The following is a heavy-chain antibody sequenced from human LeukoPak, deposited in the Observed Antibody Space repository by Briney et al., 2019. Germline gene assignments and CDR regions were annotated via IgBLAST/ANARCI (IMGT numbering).Heavy chain of an antibody. CDR2: MKQDGSEK. D-gene: IGHD1-26*01. J-gene: IGHJ4*02. V-gene: IGHV3-7*01. Sequence: PGGSLRLSCAASGFTFSTYWMSWVRQAPGKGLEWVANMKQDGSEKYYADSVKGRFTISRDNAKNSLYLQMNSLRAEDTAVYYCARDHVTLQWELPSSYTFLDYWGQGTLVTVSS. CDR3: ARDHVTLQWELPSSYTFLDY. CDR1: GFTFSTYW.